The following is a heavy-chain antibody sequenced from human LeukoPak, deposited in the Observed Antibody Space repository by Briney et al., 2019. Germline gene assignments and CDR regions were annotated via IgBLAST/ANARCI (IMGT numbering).Heavy chain of an antibody. CDR2: ISYDGSNK. CDR3: ARGGGLDV. D-gene: IGHD3-16*01. J-gene: IGHJ6*02. CDR1: GFTFSSYA. V-gene: IGHV3-30-3*01. Sequence: GGSLRLSCAASGFTFSSYAMHWVRQAPGKGLEWVAVISYDGSNKYYADSVKGRFTISRDNSKNALYLQMNSLRAEDTAVYFCARGGGLDVWGQGATVTVSS.